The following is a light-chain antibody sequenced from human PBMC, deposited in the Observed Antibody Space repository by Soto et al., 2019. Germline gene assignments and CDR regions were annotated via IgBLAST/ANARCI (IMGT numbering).Light chain of an antibody. CDR1: QSVSSSY. J-gene: IGKJ1*01. CDR2: GAS. CDR3: QQYDNSPWT. V-gene: IGKV3-20*01. Sequence: EIVLTQSPGTLSLSPVEGATLSCRASQSVSSSYLAWYQQKPGQAPRLLIYGASSRATGIPDRFSGGGSGTDFTLTISRLEPEDFAVYYCQQYDNSPWTFGQGTKVEIK.